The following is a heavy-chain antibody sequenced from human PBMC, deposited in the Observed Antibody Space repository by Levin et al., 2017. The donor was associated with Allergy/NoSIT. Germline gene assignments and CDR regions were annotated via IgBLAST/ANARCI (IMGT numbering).Heavy chain of an antibody. CDR2: INTGGSET. CDR1: GFTFSTYW. CDR3: ARAGSGNWNAWFDS. D-gene: IGHD1-1*01. Sequence: GESLKISCAASGFTFSTYWMHWVRQAPGKGLVWVSRINTGGSETAYADSVKGRFTISRDNAKNTVDLQMNSLRAEDTAVYYCARAGSGNWNAWFDSWGQGTLVTVSS. J-gene: IGHJ5*01. V-gene: IGHV3-74*01.